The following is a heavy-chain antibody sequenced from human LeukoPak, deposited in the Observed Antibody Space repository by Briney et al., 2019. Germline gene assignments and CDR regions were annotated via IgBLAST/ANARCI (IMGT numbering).Heavy chain of an antibody. Sequence: PSETLSLTCTVSGYSISSGYYWGWIRQPPGKGLEWIGSIYHSGSTYYNPSLKSRVTISVDTSKNQFSLELSSVTAADTAVYYCARVGTTTTYYDFWSGYSNFDYWGQGTLVTVSS. V-gene: IGHV4-38-2*02. CDR1: GYSISSGYY. CDR2: IYHSGST. J-gene: IGHJ4*02. CDR3: ARVGTTTTYYDFWSGYSNFDY. D-gene: IGHD3-3*01.